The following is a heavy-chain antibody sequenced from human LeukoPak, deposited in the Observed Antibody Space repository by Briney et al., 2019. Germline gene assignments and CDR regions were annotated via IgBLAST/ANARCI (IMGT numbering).Heavy chain of an antibody. Sequence: GASVKGSCKASGYTFTASYINWVRQATGQGLEWMGWMNPNSGNTGYAQKFQGRVTITRNTSISTAYMELSSLRSEDTAVYYCAVVVRGVIRFDYWGQGTLVTVSS. CDR3: AVVVRGVIRFDY. J-gene: IGHJ4*02. CDR2: MNPNSGNT. V-gene: IGHV1-8*03. CDR1: GYTFTASY. D-gene: IGHD3-10*01.